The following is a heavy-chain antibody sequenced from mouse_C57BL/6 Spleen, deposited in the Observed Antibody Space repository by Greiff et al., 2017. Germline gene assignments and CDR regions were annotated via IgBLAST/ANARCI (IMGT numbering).Heavy chain of an antibody. D-gene: IGHD1-1*01. CDR3: ASAYGSLYAMDY. J-gene: IGHJ4*01. V-gene: IGHV3-6*01. Sequence: EVQLQESGPGLVKPSQSLSLTCSVTGYSITSGYYWNWIRQFPGNKLEWLGYISYDGSNNYNPSLKNLIYITRATSKNQDFLKLNSVSTEDTATYYSASAYGSLYAMDYWGQGTLVTVSS. CDR2: ISYDGSN. CDR1: GYSITSGYY.